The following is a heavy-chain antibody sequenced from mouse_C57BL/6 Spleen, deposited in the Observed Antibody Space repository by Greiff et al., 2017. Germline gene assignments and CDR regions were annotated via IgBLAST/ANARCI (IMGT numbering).Heavy chain of an antibody. V-gene: IGHV1-77*01. Sequence: VKLQQSGAELVKPGASVKISCKASGYTFTDYYINWVKQRPGQGLEWIGKIGPGSGSTYYNEKFKGKATLTADKSSSTAYMQLSSLTSEDSAVYFCARAYGSSYYAMGDWGQGTSVTVAS. J-gene: IGHJ4*01. CDR1: GYTFTDYY. CDR2: IGPGSGST. D-gene: IGHD1-1*01. CDR3: ARAYGSSYYAMGD.